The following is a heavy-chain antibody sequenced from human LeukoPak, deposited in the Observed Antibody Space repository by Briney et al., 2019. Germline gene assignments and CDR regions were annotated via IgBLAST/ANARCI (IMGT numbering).Heavy chain of an antibody. CDR1: GFTFSSYA. Sequence: GGSLRLSCAASGFTFSSYAMSWVRHTPGKGLEWVANINQDGSDKYYVDSVKGRFTISRDNAKNTLYLQMNSLRAEDTAVYYRARAPGYCSSTSCPYWGQGTLVTVSS. CDR2: INQDGSDK. D-gene: IGHD2-2*01. J-gene: IGHJ4*02. V-gene: IGHV3-7*01. CDR3: ARAPGYCSSTSCPY.